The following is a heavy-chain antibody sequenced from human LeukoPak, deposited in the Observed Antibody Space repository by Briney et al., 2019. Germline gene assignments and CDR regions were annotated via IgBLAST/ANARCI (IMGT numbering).Heavy chain of an antibody. V-gene: IGHV4-34*01. CDR1: GGSFSGYY. Sequence: SETLSLTCAVYGGSFSGYYWSWIRQPPGKGLEWIGEINHSGSTNYNPSLKSRVTISVDTSKNQFSLKLSSVTAADTAVYYCARGSLGRRDNWFDPWGQGTLVTVSS. CDR2: INHSGST. CDR3: ARGSLGRRDNWFDP. D-gene: IGHD3-16*01. J-gene: IGHJ5*02.